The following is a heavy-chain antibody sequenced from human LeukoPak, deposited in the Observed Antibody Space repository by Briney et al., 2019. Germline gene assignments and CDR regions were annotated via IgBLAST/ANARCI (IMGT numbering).Heavy chain of an antibody. V-gene: IGHV3-23*01. CDR3: ASPSSGQSFDI. D-gene: IGHD6-19*01. Sequence: GGSLRLSCAASGFTFSSYAMSWVRQAPGKGLEWVSAISGTGGSTYYADSVKGRFTISRDNSKNTLYLQMNSLRADDTAVYYCASPSSGQSFDIWGQGTMVTVSS. CDR1: GFTFSSYA. CDR2: ISGTGGST. J-gene: IGHJ3*02.